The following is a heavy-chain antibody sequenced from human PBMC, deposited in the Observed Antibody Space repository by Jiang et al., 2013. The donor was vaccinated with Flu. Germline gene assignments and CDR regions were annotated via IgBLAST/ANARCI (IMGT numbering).Heavy chain of an antibody. CDR1: GGSFSGYY. Sequence: VLLKPSETLSLTCAVYGGSFSGYYWSWIRQPPGKGLEWIGEINHSGSTNYNPSLKSRVTISVDTSKNQFSLKLSSVTAADTAVYYCARYSIVVVIATAGDYYGMDVWGQGDHGHRLL. D-gene: IGHD2-21*01. J-gene: IGHJ6*02. V-gene: IGHV4-34*01. CDR2: INHSGST. CDR3: ARYSIVVVIATAGDYYGMDV.